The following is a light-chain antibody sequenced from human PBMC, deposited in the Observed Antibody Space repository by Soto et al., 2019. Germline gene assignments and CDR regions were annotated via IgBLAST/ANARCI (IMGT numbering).Light chain of an antibody. V-gene: IGKV3-20*01. CDR1: QSVSNNY. J-gene: IGKJ1*01. Sequence: EIVLTQSPGTLSLSPVERATLSCRASQSVSNNYLSWYQQKPGQAPRLLIYGASNRATGIPDRFSGSGSGTEFTLTISRLEPEDFAVYYCQQYGTSGTFGKGTKVDIK. CDR2: GAS. CDR3: QQYGTSGT.